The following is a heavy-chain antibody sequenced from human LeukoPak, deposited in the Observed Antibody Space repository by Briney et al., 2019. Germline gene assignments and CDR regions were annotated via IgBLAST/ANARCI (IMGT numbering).Heavy chain of an antibody. D-gene: IGHD1-26*01. CDR2: INPNSGGT. V-gene: IGHV1-2*02. CDR1: GYTFTGYY. J-gene: IGHJ3*02. Sequence: ASVKVSCKASGYTFTGYYMHWVRQAPGQGLEWMGWINPNSGGTNYAQKFQGRVTMTRDTSISTAYMELSRLRSDDTAVYYCARDSGSYPSDAFDIWGQGTMVTVSS. CDR3: ARDSGSYPSDAFDI.